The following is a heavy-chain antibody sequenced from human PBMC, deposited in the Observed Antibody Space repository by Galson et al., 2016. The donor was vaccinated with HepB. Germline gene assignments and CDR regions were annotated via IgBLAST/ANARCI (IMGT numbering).Heavy chain of an antibody. J-gene: IGHJ6*02. V-gene: IGHV3-43*01. CDR1: GFTFDDCT. CDR2: ISWDGRSP. D-gene: IGHD3-10*01. Sequence: SLRLSCAASGFTFDDCTMHWVRQVPGKGLEWVALISWDGRSPDYADSVRGRFIISRDNRQNILYLQMNSLTTEDTALYYCGKDWGSLWESSGKGMDVWGQGTTVSVSS. CDR3: GKDWGSLWESSGKGMDV.